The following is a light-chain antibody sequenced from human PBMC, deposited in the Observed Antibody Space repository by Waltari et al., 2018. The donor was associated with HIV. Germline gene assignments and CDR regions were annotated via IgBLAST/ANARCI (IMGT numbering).Light chain of an antibody. Sequence: DIVMTQSPDSLAVSLGERATIHCKSSQSVLYNSNNKNYLAWYQQKPGQHPKLLIYWASTRESGVPDRFSGSGSGTDFTLTISSLQTEDVAVYYCQQYYDTPWTFGQGTKVEIK. CDR2: WAS. CDR3: QQYYDTPWT. V-gene: IGKV4-1*01. CDR1: QSVLYNSNNKNY. J-gene: IGKJ1*01.